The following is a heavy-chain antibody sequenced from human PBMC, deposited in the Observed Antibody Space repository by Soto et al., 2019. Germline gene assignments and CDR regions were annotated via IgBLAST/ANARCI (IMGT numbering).Heavy chain of an antibody. CDR3: ARDRDYYDSSGSLDY. D-gene: IGHD3-22*01. Sequence: PSETLSLTCTVSGGSISSGDYCWSWIRQPPGKGLEWIGYIYYSGSTYYNPSLKSRVTISVDTSKNQFSLKLSSVTAADTAVYYCARDRDYYDSSGSLDYWGQGTLVTVSS. CDR2: IYYSGST. CDR1: GGSISSGDYC. V-gene: IGHV4-30-4*01. J-gene: IGHJ4*02.